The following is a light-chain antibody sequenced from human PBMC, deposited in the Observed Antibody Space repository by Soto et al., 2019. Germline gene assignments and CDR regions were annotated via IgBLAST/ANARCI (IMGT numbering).Light chain of an antibody. CDR2: GAS. CDR1: QSVGDN. V-gene: IGKV3-15*01. J-gene: IGKJ1*01. CDR3: QQYNNWPWT. Sequence: EIVMTQSPATLSVSPGERSALSCRASQSVGDNLAWYQHKPGQAPRLLIYGASTRATGIPARFSGRGSGTEFILTISSLQSEDFAVYYCQQYNNWPWTFGQGTKVDIK.